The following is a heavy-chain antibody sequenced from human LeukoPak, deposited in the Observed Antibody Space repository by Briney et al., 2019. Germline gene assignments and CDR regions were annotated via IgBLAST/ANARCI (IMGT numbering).Heavy chain of an antibody. Sequence: SETLSLTCAVSGYSITSSSWWGWIRQPPGKGLEWIGYIYHSGTTYYNPSLQSRVTMSVDTSKNQFSLKLSSVTAVDTAIYYCARTSGNYPYYFDYWGQGTLVTVSS. CDR3: ARTSGNYPYYFDY. D-gene: IGHD1-26*01. CDR2: IYHSGTT. CDR1: GYSITSSSW. V-gene: IGHV4-28*01. J-gene: IGHJ4*02.